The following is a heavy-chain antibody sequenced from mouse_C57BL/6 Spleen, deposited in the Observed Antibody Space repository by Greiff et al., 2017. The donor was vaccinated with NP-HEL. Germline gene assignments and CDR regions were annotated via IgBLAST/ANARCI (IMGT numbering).Heavy chain of an antibody. CDR1: GFTFSSYA. V-gene: IGHV5-4*03. J-gene: IGHJ3*01. CDR3: ARGYSSSWFAY. Sequence: EVKLMESGGGLVKPGGSLKLSCAASGFTFSSYAMSWVRQTPEKRLEWVATISDGGSYTYYPDNVKGRFTISRDNAKNNLYLQMSHLKSEDTAMYYCARGYSSSWFAYWGQGTLVTVSA. CDR2: ISDGGSYT. D-gene: IGHD1-1*01.